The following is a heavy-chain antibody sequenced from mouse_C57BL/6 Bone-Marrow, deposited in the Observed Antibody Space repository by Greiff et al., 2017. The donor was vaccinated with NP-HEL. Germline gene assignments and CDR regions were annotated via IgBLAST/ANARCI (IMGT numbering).Heavy chain of an antibody. CDR1: GYTFTSYW. Sequence: QVQLQQPGTELVKPGTSVKLSCKSSGYTFTSYWMHWVKQRPGQGLEWIGNINPRNGGTNYNEKFKSKATLTVDKSSSPAYMQLSSLTSDDAAFYYCARGVRLLRRGYWYCEVGETGSRVTVST. CDR3: ARGVRLLRRGYWYCEV. J-gene: IGHJ1*03. D-gene: IGHD1-1*02. CDR2: INPRNGGT. V-gene: IGHV1-53*01.